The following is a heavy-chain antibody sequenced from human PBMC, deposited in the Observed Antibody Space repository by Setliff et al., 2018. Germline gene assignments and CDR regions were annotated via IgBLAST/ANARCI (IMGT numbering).Heavy chain of an antibody. J-gene: IGHJ6*02. CDR3: ARGGSDYYDSSGYYYYYYYGMDV. V-gene: IGHV1-18*01. CDR2: ISAYNGNT. CDR1: GYRLIEVS. D-gene: IGHD3-22*01. Sequence: ASVKVSCKVSGYRLIEVSMHWVRQAPGQGLEWMGWISAYNGNTNYAQKLQGRVTMTTDTSTSTAYMELRSLRSDDTAVYYCARGGSDYYDSSGYYYYYYYGMDVWGQGTTVTSP.